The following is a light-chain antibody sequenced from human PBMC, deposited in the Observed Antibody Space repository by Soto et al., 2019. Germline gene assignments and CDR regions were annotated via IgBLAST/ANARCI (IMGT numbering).Light chain of an antibody. Sequence: EVVLTQSPGTLSLSPGERATLSCRASQSVSSNYLAWYQQKSGQAPRLLVYGASSRATGIPDRFSGSGSGTDFTLTISGLEPEDFAVYYCQQYGSSRSLTFGGGTKVEIK. J-gene: IGKJ4*01. CDR3: QQYGSSRSLT. CDR1: QSVSSNY. V-gene: IGKV3-20*01. CDR2: GAS.